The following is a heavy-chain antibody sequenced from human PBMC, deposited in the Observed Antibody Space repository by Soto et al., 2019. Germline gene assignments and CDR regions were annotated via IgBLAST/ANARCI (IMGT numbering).Heavy chain of an antibody. V-gene: IGHV3-74*01. CDR1: GFTFSSYW. CDR3: ARGLSGYYGFDY. D-gene: IGHD5-12*01. CDR2: IKGDGTNT. Sequence: EVQLVESGGGLVQFGGSLRLSCAASGFTFSSYWMHWVRQVPGKGLVWVSRIKGDGTNTDYADSVKGRFTISRDNVKNTLYLQMNSPRAEDTAVYYCARGLSGYYGFDYWGRGTLVTVSS. J-gene: IGHJ4*02.